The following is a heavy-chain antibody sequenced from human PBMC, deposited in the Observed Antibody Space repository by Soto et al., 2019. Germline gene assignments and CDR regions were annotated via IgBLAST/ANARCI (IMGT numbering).Heavy chain of an antibody. V-gene: IGHV3-11*01. J-gene: IGHJ4*02. CDR2: ISSSGSII. CDR3: ARDQGYYESSGYFDY. Sequence: LRLSCAASGFTFSDYYMSWIRQAPGKGLEWVSYISSSGSIIYYADSVKGRFTISRDNAKNSLYLQMNSLRAEDTAVYYCARDQGYYESSGYFDYWGQGTLVTVSS. D-gene: IGHD3-22*01. CDR1: GFTFSDYY.